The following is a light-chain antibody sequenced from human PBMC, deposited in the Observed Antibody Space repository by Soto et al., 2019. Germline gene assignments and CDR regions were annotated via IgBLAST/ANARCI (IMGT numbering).Light chain of an antibody. CDR1: NIGDKR. CDR2: YDR. CDR3: QVWDIMTDNYV. J-gene: IGLJ1*01. V-gene: IGLV3-21*04. Sequence: SYELTQPPSVSVAPEKTTTITCGGHNIGDKRVHWYRQKPGQAPVLLISYDRDRPSGIPVRFSGSNSGNTATLTISRVEAWDEADYYCQVWDIMTDNYVFGGGTKVTVL.